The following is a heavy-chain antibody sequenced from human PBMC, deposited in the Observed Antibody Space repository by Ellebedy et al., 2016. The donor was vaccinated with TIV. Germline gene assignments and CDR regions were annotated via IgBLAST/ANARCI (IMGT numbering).Heavy chain of an antibody. Sequence: GGSLRLSXAASGFTFSSYSMNWVRQAPGKGLEWVSSISSSSSYIYYADSVKGRFTISRDNAKNSLYLQMNSLRAEDTAVYYCARESPRVYYYDSSGYYWAWYFDLWGRGTLVTVSS. CDR3: ARESPRVYYYDSSGYYWAWYFDL. CDR2: ISSSSSYI. J-gene: IGHJ2*01. D-gene: IGHD3-22*01. CDR1: GFTFSSYS. V-gene: IGHV3-21*01.